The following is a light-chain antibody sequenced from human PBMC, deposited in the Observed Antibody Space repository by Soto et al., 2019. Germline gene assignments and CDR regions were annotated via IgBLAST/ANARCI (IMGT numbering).Light chain of an antibody. J-gene: IGKJ1*01. CDR1: QSVSSH. CDR3: QQNNRWPRT. CDR2: AAS. Sequence: EMVMTQSPPTPSVSPGELATLTCRASQSVSSHVAWYQQKPGKEPRLLIYAASSRASGIPAKFSGSGSGTEFTLTISSLQSEDFAVYYCQQNNRWPRTFGQGTKVDIK. V-gene: IGKV3D-15*01.